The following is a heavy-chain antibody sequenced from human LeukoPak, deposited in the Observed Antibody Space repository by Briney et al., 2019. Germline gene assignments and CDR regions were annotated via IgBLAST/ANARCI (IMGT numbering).Heavy chain of an antibody. Sequence: ASVKVSCKASGYIFTDDYMHWVRQAPGQGLEWMGWINPNSGGTNYAQKFQGRVTMTRDTSISTAYMELSRLRSDDTAVYPCARAARDYYTSGSPFDYWGQGTLVTVSS. CDR2: INPNSGGT. CDR3: ARAARDYYTSGSPFDY. D-gene: IGHD3-10*01. J-gene: IGHJ4*02. V-gene: IGHV1-2*02. CDR1: GYIFTDDY.